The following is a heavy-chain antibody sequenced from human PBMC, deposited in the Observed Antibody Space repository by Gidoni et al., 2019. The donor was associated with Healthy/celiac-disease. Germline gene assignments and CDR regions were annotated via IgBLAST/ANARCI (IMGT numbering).Heavy chain of an antibody. D-gene: IGHD3-10*01. CDR3: ARGIRGVYNWFDP. CDR1: GYTFTSYD. J-gene: IGHJ5*02. V-gene: IGHV1-8*01. Sequence: QVQLVQSGAEGKKPGDSMKVSCKASGYTFTSYDITWVRQATGQGLEWMGWMNPNSGNTGYAQKFQGRVTMTRNTSISTAYMELSSLRSEDTAVYYCARGIRGVYNWFDPWGQGTLVTVSS. CDR2: MNPNSGNT.